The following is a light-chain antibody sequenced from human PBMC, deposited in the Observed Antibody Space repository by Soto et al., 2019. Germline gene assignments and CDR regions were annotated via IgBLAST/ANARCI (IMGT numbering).Light chain of an antibody. CDR3: MLYTSRSPLVV. Sequence: QSVLTQPASVSGSPGQSITISCTGTSSDVGGYNYVSWYQQHPGQAPKLMIYDVSNRPSGVSNRFSGSKSGNTASLTISWVPADDEAGYCCMLYTSRSPLVVFGGGTKLTVL. J-gene: IGLJ2*01. V-gene: IGLV2-14*01. CDR2: DVS. CDR1: SSDVGGYNY.